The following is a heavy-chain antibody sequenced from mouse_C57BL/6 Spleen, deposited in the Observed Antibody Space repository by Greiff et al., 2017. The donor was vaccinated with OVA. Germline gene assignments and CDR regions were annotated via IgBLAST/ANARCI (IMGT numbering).Heavy chain of an antibody. CDR1: GYAFSSSW. J-gene: IGHJ4*01. Sequence: VKLMESGPELVKPGASVKISCKASGYAFSSSWMNWVKQRPGKGLEWIGRIYPGDGDTNYNGKFKGKATLTADKSSSTAYMQLSSLTSEDSAVYFCARGAYGSRAMDYWGQGTSVTVSS. CDR3: ARGAYGSRAMDY. V-gene: IGHV1-82*01. D-gene: IGHD1-1*01. CDR2: IYPGDGDT.